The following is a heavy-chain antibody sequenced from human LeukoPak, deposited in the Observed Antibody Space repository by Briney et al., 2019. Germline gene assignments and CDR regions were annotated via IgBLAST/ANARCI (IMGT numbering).Heavy chain of an antibody. CDR1: GFTFSGYW. CDR3: ARDPAAADH. D-gene: IGHD6-13*01. Sequence: GGSLRLSCAASGFTFSGYWMSWFRQASGKGLEWVANIKYDGSETHYVDSVKGRFTISRDNAKDSLFLQMHSLRVEDTAMYYCARDPAAADHWGQGALVIVSS. V-gene: IGHV3-7*01. CDR2: IKYDGSET. J-gene: IGHJ4*02.